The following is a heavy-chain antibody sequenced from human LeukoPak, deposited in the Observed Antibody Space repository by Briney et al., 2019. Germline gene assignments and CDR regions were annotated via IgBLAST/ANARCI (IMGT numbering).Heavy chain of an antibody. D-gene: IGHD1-26*01. CDR3: SRYRWRNGSQIFDY. V-gene: IGHV3-48*03. CDR2: ISSSCSTI. Sequence: GGSLSLFCAASVFTLSSYEMNCVRQSPGKGLVGVSYISSSCSTIYYADSVKCGFTISTDNAKNSMYLQMIRLRGEDTAVYYSSRYRWRNGSQIFDYWGQGTLVTVSS. J-gene: IGHJ4*02. CDR1: VFTLSSYE.